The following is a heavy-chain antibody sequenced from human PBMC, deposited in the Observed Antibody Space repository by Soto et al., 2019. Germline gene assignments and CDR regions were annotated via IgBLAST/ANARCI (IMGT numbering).Heavy chain of an antibody. V-gene: IGHV3-30*18. CDR2: ISYDGSNK. J-gene: IGHJ3*02. Sequence: PGGSLRLSCAASGFTFSSYGMHWVRQAPGKGLEWVAVISYDGSNKYYADSVKGRFTISRDNSKNTLYLQMNSLRAEDTAVYYCAKNIVVVPAAAGDAFDIWGQGTMVTVSS. D-gene: IGHD2-2*01. CDR1: GFTFSSYG. CDR3: AKNIVVVPAAAGDAFDI.